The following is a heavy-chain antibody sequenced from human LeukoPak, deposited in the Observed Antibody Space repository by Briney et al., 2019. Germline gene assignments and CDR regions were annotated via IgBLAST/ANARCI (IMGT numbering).Heavy chain of an antibody. V-gene: IGHV4-34*01. J-gene: IGHJ4*02. CDR2: IYHSGST. CDR3: AREECTNGVCYTGIDY. D-gene: IGHD2-8*01. CDR1: GGSFSGYY. Sequence: PSETLSLTCAVYGGSFSGYYWSWIRQPPGKGLEWIGSIYHSGSTYYNPSLKSRVTISVDTSKNQFSLKLSSVTAADTAVYYCAREECTNGVCYTGIDYWGQGTLVTVSS.